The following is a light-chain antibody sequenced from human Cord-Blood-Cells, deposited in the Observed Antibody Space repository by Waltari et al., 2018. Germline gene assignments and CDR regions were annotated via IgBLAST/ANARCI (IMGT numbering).Light chain of an antibody. Sequence: QSALTQPASVSGSPGQSITISCTGTSSDVGGYNYVSWSQQHPGKAPKLLIFEVCNRPSGVSNRFSGSKSGNTASLTISGLQAEDEADYYCSSYTSSSTLVVFGTGTKVTVL. CDR3: SSYTSSSTLVV. V-gene: IGLV2-14*01. CDR1: SSDVGGYNY. CDR2: EVC. J-gene: IGLJ1*01.